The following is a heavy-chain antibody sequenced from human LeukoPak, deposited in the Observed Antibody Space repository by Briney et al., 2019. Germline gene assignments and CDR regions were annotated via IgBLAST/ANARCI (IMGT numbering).Heavy chain of an antibody. CDR2: IHSSGST. J-gene: IGHJ2*01. CDR3: ARHQPVTPWFFDL. V-gene: IGHV4-59*08. Sequence: SETLSLTCTMPGGSISGYFWSWIRQPPGKGLEWIGYIHSSGSTNYNPSLNSRVTISLDTSKKQFPLKLSSVTAADTAVYYCARHQPVTPWFFDLWGRGTLVTVSS. CDR1: GGSISGYF. D-gene: IGHD4-17*01.